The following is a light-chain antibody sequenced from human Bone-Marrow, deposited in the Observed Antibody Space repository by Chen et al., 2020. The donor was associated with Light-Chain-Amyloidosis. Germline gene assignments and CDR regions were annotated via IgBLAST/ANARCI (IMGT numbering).Light chain of an antibody. Sequence: SYELTQPPSVSVSPGQTARITCSGDDLPTKYAYWYQQKPGQAPVLVIHIDTKRPSGISERFSGSSSGTTATLTISGVQAEDEADYHCQSADSSGTYEVIFGGGTKLTVL. V-gene: IGLV3-25*03. J-gene: IGLJ2*01. CDR1: DLPTKY. CDR3: QSADSSGTYEVI. CDR2: IDT.